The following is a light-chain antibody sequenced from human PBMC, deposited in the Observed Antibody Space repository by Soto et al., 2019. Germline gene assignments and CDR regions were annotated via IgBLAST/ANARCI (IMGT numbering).Light chain of an antibody. CDR1: QSVSNNY. Sequence: EIVLTQSPGTLSLSPGERATLSCSASQSVSNNYLAWYQQKPGQAPRLLIYGASSRATGIPDRFSGSGSATDFTLTISRLEPEDFAVYFCQQSGSSPLTFGGGTKVDIK. CDR2: GAS. CDR3: QQSGSSPLT. V-gene: IGKV3-20*01. J-gene: IGKJ4*01.